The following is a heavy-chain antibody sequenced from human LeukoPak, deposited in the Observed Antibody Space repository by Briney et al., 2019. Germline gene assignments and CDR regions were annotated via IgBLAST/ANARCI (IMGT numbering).Heavy chain of an antibody. Sequence: GASVKVSCKVSGYNLIELSMHWVRQTPGKGLEWMGGFDPEDAKTIYAPRFQGRVTMTEDTATDTAYLELTSLRSEDTAVYYCAREGRRAKEMATIRGFDYWGQGTLVTVSS. J-gene: IGHJ4*02. CDR3: AREGRRAKEMATIRGFDY. V-gene: IGHV1-24*01. D-gene: IGHD5-24*01. CDR2: FDPEDAKT. CDR1: GYNLIELS.